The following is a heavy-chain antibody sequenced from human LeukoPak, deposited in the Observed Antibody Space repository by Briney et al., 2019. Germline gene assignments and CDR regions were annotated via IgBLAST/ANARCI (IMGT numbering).Heavy chain of an antibody. D-gene: IGHD3-22*01. CDR2: IDPHSGGT. V-gene: IGHV1-2*02. CDR3: AREYYDSSGRKHGFDI. Sequence: VASVKVFCKASGYTFSDYYMHWVRQAPGQGLEWMGWIDPHSGGTNYAQKFQGRVTMTRDTSISTAYMELSRLRSDDTAVYYCAREYYDSSGRKHGFDIWGQGTMVTVSS. CDR1: GYTFSDYY. J-gene: IGHJ3*02.